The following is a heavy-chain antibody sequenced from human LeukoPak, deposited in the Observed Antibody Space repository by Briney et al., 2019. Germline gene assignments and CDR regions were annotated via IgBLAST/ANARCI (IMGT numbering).Heavy chain of an antibody. CDR1: GGSISSGGYY. D-gene: IGHD3-10*01. CDR2: IYYSGST. J-gene: IGHJ6*02. CDR3: ASSHPGYGSGSYPNYGMDV. Sequence: SQTLSLTCTVSGGSISSGGYYWSWIRQHPGKGLEWIGYIYYSGSTYYNPSLTSRVSISVDTSKNHFSLKLSSVTAADTAVYYCASSHPGYGSGSYPNYGMDVWGQGTTVTVSS. V-gene: IGHV4-31*03.